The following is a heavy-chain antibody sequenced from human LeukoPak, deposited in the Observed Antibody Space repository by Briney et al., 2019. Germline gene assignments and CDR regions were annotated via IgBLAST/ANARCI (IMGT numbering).Heavy chain of an antibody. CDR3: ARGLIGYYYFDY. D-gene: IGHD3-9*01. CDR1: GGSISSSSYY. CDR2: IYYSGST. V-gene: IGHV4-39*07. J-gene: IGHJ4*02. Sequence: PSETLSLTCTVSGGSISSSSYYWGWIRQPPGKGLEWIGSIYYSGSTYYNPSLKSRVTISVDTSKNQFSLKLSSVTAADTAVYYCARGLIGYYYFDYWGQGTLVTVSS.